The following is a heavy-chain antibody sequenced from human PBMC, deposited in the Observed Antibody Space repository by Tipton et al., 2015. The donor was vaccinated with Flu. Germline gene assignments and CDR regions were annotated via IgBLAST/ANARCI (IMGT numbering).Heavy chain of an antibody. CDR2: IYYSGDT. CDR1: GGSISAGGYY. Sequence: TLSLTCSVSGGSISAGGYYYSWIRHLPGKGLEWIGQIYYSGDTYYNPSLRSRVTISVDMSKNQFSLKLTSVTAADTAVYYCARDVKFGDFEDGFYFDYWGHGIRVTVSS. D-gene: IGHD2-21*02. CDR3: ARDVKFGDFEDGFYFDY. J-gene: IGHJ4*01. V-gene: IGHV4-31*03.